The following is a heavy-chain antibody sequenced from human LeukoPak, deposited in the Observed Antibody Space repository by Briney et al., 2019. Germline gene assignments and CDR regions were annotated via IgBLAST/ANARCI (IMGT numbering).Heavy chain of an antibody. J-gene: IGHJ3*02. CDR3: ARHRPLYYDYVWGSYIDAFDI. Sequence: PSETLSLTCTVSGYSISSGYFWGWIRQPPGKGLEWIGSIYYSGSTYYNPSLKSRVTISVDTSKNQFSLKLSSVTAADTAVYYCARHRPLYYDYVWGSYIDAFDIWGQGTMVTVSS. D-gene: IGHD3-16*01. V-gene: IGHV4-38-2*02. CDR2: IYYSGST. CDR1: GYSISSGYF.